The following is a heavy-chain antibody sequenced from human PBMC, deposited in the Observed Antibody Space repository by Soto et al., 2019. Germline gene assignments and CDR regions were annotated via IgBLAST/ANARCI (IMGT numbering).Heavy chain of an antibody. V-gene: IGHV1-2*02. Sequence: QLVQSGAEVKKPGASVRVSCKTSGPTFIAYYIHWVRQAPGQGLEWMGWIDPNSGGTTYEQKFLGRVTMTRDTSINTAYMDLNRLTSDDTAVYYCARVPVVVPEWGQGTLITVSS. CDR3: ARVPVVVPE. D-gene: IGHD6-6*01. J-gene: IGHJ4*02. CDR2: IDPNSGGT. CDR1: GPTFIAYY.